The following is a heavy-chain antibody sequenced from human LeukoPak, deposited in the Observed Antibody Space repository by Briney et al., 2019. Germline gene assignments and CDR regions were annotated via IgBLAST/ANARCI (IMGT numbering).Heavy chain of an antibody. Sequence: GGSLRLSCAASGFTFSSYSMSWVRQVPGKGLEWVSIISDSGANTYYADSVRGRFTISRDNSKNTLYLQMNSLRAEDTAVYYCAKGHYYGSGGRYYYYYYMDVWGKGTTVTISS. D-gene: IGHD3-10*01. J-gene: IGHJ6*03. CDR2: ISDSGANT. V-gene: IGHV3-23*01. CDR1: GFTFSSYS. CDR3: AKGHYYGSGGRYYYYYYMDV.